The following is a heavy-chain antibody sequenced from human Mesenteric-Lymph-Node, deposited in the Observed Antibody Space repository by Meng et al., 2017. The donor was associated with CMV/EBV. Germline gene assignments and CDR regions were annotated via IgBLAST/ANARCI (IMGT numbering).Heavy chain of an antibody. J-gene: IGHJ6*02. CDR2: IYSGDSP. CDR1: GFTVSNNH. Sequence: GESLKISCAASGFTVSNNHMTWVRQAPGKGLEWVSFIYSGDSPYYADSVMGRCTISRDNSKNTVYLQMNSLRPEDTAVYYCSRGQQLDRPLDYFNMDVWGQGTTVTVSS. V-gene: IGHV3-66*02. D-gene: IGHD6-13*01. CDR3: SRGQQLDRPLDYFNMDV.